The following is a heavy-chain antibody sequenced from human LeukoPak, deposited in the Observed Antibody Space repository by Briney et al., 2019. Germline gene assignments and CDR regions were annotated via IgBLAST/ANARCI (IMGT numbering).Heavy chain of an antibody. Sequence: PSQTLSLTCTVSGGSISSGGYYWSWIRQYPGKGLEWFGYIYYSGSTYYNPSLKSRVTISLDTSKNQFSLKLSSVTAAGTAVYFCAREADYYDSSGNRYYFDYWGQGTLVTVSS. V-gene: IGHV4-31*03. D-gene: IGHD3-22*01. J-gene: IGHJ4*02. CDR2: IYYSGST. CDR1: GGSISSGGYY. CDR3: AREADYYDSSGNRYYFDY.